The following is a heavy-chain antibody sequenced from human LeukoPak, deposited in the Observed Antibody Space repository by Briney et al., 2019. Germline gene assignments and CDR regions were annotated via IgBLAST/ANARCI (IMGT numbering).Heavy chain of an antibody. CDR3: ARGSSGWYKNVDY. J-gene: IGHJ4*02. CDR2: INPNSGGT. Sequence: ASVKVSCKASGYTFTGYYVHWVRQAPGQGLEWMGWINPNSGGTNYAQKFQGRVTMTRDTSISTAYMELSRLRSDDTAVYYCARGSSGWYKNVDYWGQGTLVTVSS. V-gene: IGHV1-2*02. CDR1: GYTFTGYY. D-gene: IGHD6-19*01.